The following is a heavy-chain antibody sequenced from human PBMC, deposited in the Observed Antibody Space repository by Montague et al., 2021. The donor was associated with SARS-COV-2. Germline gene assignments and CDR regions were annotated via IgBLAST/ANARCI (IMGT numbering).Heavy chain of an antibody. D-gene: IGHD4-23*01. CDR2: XDWDDDK. J-gene: IGHJ4*02. CDR3: ARSYGTTVVTRAFDY. CDR1: GFSLSTSGMC. V-gene: IGHV2-70*01. Sequence: PALVKPTQTLTLTCTSSGFSLSTSGMCVSWIRQPPGKALEWLTLXDWDDDKYYSTSLKTRLTISKDTSKNQVVLTMTNMDPVDTATYYCARSYGTTVVTRAFDYWGQGTLVTVSS.